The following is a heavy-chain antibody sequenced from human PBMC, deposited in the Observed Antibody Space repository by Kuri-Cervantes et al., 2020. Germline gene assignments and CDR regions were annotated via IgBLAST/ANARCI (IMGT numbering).Heavy chain of an antibody. CDR2: ISSSGSTI. Sequence: GESLKISCAASGFTFSDYYMSWIRQAPGKGLEWVSYISSSGSTIYYADSVKGRFTISRDNAKNSLYLQMNSLRAEDTAVYYCARQYYDYVWGSYPWTEINWFDPWGQGTLVTVSS. D-gene: IGHD3-16*01. CDR3: ARQYYDYVWGSYPWTEINWFDP. V-gene: IGHV3-11*04. CDR1: GFTFSDYY. J-gene: IGHJ5*02.